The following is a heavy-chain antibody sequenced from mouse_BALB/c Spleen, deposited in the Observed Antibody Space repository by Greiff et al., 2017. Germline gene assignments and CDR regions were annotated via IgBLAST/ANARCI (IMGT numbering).Heavy chain of an antibody. CDR1: GFTFNTYA. Sequence: EVQLVESGGGLVQPKGSLKLSCAASGFTFNTYAMNWVRQAPGKGLEWVARIRSKSNNYATYYADSVKDRFTISRDDSQSMLYLQMNNLKTEDTAMYYCVRQGGSSWFDYWGQGTTLTVSS. CDR3: VRQGGSSWFDY. D-gene: IGHD1-1*01. J-gene: IGHJ2*01. V-gene: IGHV10-1*02. CDR2: IRSKSNNYAT.